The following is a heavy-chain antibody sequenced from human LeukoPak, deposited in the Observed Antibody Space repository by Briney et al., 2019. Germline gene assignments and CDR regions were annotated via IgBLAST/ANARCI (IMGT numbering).Heavy chain of an antibody. D-gene: IGHD2-2*01. CDR2: IYTSGST. CDR3: ARGCSSTSCYALGDY. J-gene: IGHJ4*02. V-gene: IGHV4-4*07. CDR1: GGSISSYY. Sequence: SETLSLTCTVSGGSISSYYWSWIRQPAGKGLEWIGRIYTSGSTNYNPSLKSRVTISVDTSKNQFSLKLSSVTAADTAVYYCARGCSSTSCYALGDYWGQGTLVTVSS.